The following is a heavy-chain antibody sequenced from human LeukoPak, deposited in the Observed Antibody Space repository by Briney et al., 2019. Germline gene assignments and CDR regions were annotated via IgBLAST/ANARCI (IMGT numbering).Heavy chain of an antibody. D-gene: IGHD3-22*01. J-gene: IGHJ1*01. CDR1: GFTFSSYV. CDR3: AKEDVVVITIRYFQH. V-gene: IGHV3-30*02. Sequence: PGGSLRLSCAASGFTFSSYVMHWVRQAPGKGLEWVAVIWYSGSSKYYADSVEGRFTISRDNSKNTLYLQMNSLRTEDTAIYYCAKEDVVVITIRYFQHWGQGTLVTVSS. CDR2: IWYSGSSK.